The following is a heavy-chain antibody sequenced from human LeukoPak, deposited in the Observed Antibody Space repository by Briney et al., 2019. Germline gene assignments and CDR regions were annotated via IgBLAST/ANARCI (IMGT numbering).Heavy chain of an antibody. J-gene: IGHJ4*02. CDR1: GGSISSGSYY. Sequence: SQTLSLTCTVSGGSISSGSYYWSWIRQPAGKGLEWIGRIYTTGSTNCNPSLKSRVTISVDTSKNQFSLNLSSVTAADTAVYYCARDVCSGGSCYTFDYWGQGTLVTVSS. CDR3: ARDVCSGGSCYTFDY. V-gene: IGHV4-61*02. D-gene: IGHD2-15*01. CDR2: IYTTGST.